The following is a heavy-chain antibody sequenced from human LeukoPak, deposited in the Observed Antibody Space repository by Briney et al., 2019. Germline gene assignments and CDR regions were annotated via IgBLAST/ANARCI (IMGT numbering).Heavy chain of an antibody. V-gene: IGHV4-30-4*01. CDR1: GGSISSGDYY. Sequence: SETLSLTCTVSGGSISSGDYYWSWIRQPPGKGLEWIGYIYYSGSTYYNPSLKSRVTISVDTSKNQFSLKLSSVTATDTAVYYCARHRGSSSNFDYWGQGTLVTVSS. CDR2: IYYSGST. CDR3: ARHRGSSSNFDY. J-gene: IGHJ4*02. D-gene: IGHD6-6*01.